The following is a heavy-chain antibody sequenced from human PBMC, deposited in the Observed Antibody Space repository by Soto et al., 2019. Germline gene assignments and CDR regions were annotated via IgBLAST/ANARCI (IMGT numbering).Heavy chain of an antibody. CDR2: INAGNGNT. J-gene: IGHJ3*01. CDR1: AYTFTSYA. D-gene: IGHD1-26*01. V-gene: IGHV1-3*01. CDR3: ARDRQYSGSYGDDAFDF. Sequence: ASVKVSCKASAYTFTSYAIHWARQAPGQRLEWMGWINAGNGNTRYSQKFQGRVTVTRDTSATTAYMELSSLRSEDTAVYYCARDRQYSGSYGDDAFDFWGQGTMVTVSS.